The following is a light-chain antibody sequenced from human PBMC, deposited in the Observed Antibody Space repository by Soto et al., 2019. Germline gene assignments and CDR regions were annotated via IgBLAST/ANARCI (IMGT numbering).Light chain of an antibody. Sequence: QSALTQPASVSGSPGQSITISCSGTRSDVGTYNYVSWYQQHPGKAPKLMIFEVSNRPSGVSSRFSGSKSGYTASLTISGLQAEDEADYYCNPYTTSDTYVFGTGTKLTVL. J-gene: IGLJ1*01. CDR3: NPYTTSDTYV. CDR1: RSDVGTYNY. V-gene: IGLV2-14*01. CDR2: EVS.